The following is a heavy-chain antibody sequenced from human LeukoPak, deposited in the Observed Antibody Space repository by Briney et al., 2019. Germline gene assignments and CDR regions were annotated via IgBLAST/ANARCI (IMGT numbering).Heavy chain of an antibody. D-gene: IGHD5-12*01. CDR2: IDPSGSYT. J-gene: IGHJ4*02. V-gene: IGHV5-10-1*01. CDR1: GYSFTSYW. Sequence: GESLKISCKGSGYSFTSYWISWVRQMPGKGLEWMGRIDPSGSYTNYSPSFQGHVTISADKSISTAYLQWSSLKASDTAMYYCARHGVYSGYDPIWGLAAANYWGQGTLVTVSS. CDR3: ARHGVYSGYDPIWGLAAANY.